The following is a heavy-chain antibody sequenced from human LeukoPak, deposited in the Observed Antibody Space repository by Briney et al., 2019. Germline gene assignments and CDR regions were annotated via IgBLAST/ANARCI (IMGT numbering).Heavy chain of an antibody. CDR3: ARGYCGGDCYPDYYYYGMDV. Sequence: GGSLRLSCAASGFTFSCYAMHWVRQAPGKGLEWVAVISYDGSNKYYADSVKGRFTISRDNSKNTLYLQMNSLRAEDTAVYYCARGYCGGDCYPDYYYYGMDVWGQGTTVTVSS. CDR2: ISYDGSNK. CDR1: GFTFSCYA. D-gene: IGHD2-21*02. J-gene: IGHJ6*02. V-gene: IGHV3-30-3*01.